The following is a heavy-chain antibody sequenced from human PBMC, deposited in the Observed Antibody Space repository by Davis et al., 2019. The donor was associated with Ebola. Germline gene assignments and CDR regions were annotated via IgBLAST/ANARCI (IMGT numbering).Heavy chain of an antibody. CDR3: AKVMSSFYSNYGDYYYGMDV. CDR2: ISGDGGST. J-gene: IGHJ6*02. CDR1: GFTFDDYA. D-gene: IGHD4-11*01. Sequence: PGGSLRLSCAASGFTFDDYAMHWVRQAPGKGLEWVSLISGDGGSTYYADSVKGRFTISRDNSKNSLYLQMNSLRTEDTALYYCAKVMSSFYSNYGDYYYGMDVWGQGTTVTVSS. V-gene: IGHV3-43*02.